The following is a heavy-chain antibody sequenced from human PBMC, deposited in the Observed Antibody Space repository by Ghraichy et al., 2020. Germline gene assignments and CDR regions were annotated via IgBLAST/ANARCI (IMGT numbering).Heavy chain of an antibody. CDR1: GGSISSYY. D-gene: IGHD3-10*02. CDR3: ARAPGVFGESRSQGAHYYYYYMDV. CDR2: IYYSGST. J-gene: IGHJ6*03. Sequence: SQTLSLTCTVSGGSISSYYWSWIRQPPGKGLEWIGYIYYSGSTNYNLSLKSRVTISVDTSKNQFSLKLSSVTAADTAVYYCARAPGVFGESRSQGAHYYYYYMDVWGKGTTVTVSS. V-gene: IGHV4-59*01.